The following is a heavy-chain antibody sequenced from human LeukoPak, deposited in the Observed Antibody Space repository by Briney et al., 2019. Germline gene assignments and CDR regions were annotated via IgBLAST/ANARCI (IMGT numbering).Heavy chain of an antibody. D-gene: IGHD3-10*01. CDR1: GGSISSYY. V-gene: IGHV4-4*07. CDR3: ARGALIPYYYGSGPRSRYFHY. CDR2: IYNSGST. J-gene: IGHJ4*02. Sequence: PSETLSLTCTVSGGSISSYYWIWIRQPSGKGLEGSVRIYNSGSTDYNPALKSLVTISVDTSNKQLSLKLSYVTAADTAVYYCARGALIPYYYGSGPRSRYFHYWGQGTLVTVSS.